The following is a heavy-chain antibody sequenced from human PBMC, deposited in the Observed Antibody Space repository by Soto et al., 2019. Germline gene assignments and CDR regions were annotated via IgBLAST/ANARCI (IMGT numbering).Heavy chain of an antibody. Sequence: PVEVSRQTSGGTLSSYSISRGGQGPGEGFERMGGIIPIFGTANYAQTFQGRVTITADESTSTAYMELRSLRSEDTAVYYCARGPTPGIAAAGTGFDYWGQGTLVTVSS. D-gene: IGHD6-13*01. CDR3: ARGPTPGIAAAGTGFDY. CDR1: GGTLSSYS. J-gene: IGHJ4*02. CDR2: IIPIFGTA. V-gene: IGHV1-69*01.